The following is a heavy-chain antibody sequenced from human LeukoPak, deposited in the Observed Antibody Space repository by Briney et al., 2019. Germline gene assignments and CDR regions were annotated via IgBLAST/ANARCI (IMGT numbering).Heavy chain of an antibody. Sequence: KSTETLSLTCTVSGGSVSSGNYYWSWIRQPPGKGLDWIGYIYYSGSTNYNPSLKSRVTISVDTSKNQFSLKLNSVTAADTAVYYCARHYGPWGQGTLVTVSS. CDR1: GGSVSSGNYY. V-gene: IGHV4-61*01. CDR2: IYYSGST. CDR3: ARHYGP. J-gene: IGHJ5*02. D-gene: IGHD3-16*01.